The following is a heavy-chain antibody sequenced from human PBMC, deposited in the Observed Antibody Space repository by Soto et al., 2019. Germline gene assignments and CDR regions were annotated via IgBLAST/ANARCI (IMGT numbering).Heavy chain of an antibody. D-gene: IGHD4-17*01. Sequence: NPSETLSLTCTISGGSISSSSYYWGWIRQPPGKGLEWIGSIYYSRSTYYNPSLKSRVTISVDTSKNQFSLNLTSVTAADTAVYFCTRNFDDYVFDYWGQGTLVTVSS. CDR1: GGSISSSSYY. V-gene: IGHV4-39*01. J-gene: IGHJ4*02. CDR3: TRNFDDYVFDY. CDR2: IYYSRST.